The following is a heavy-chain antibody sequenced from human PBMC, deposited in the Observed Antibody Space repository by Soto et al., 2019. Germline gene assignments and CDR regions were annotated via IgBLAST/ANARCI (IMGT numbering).Heavy chain of an antibody. CDR1: VFPFRSYC. Sequence: PGGSLSLSFSASVFPFRSYCMDWVRQAPGKGLEWVAVISYDGSNKYYGDSVKGRFTISRDNSKNTLYLQMNSLRAEDTAVYYCAKNRLANSPYYYYYDMDVWGQGTKVTVSS. V-gene: IGHV3-30*18. D-gene: IGHD6-25*01. CDR2: ISYDGSNK. CDR3: AKNRLANSPYYYYYDMDV. J-gene: IGHJ6*02.